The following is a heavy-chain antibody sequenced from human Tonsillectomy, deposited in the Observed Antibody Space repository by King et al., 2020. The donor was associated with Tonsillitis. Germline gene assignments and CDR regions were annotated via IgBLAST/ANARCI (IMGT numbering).Heavy chain of an antibody. D-gene: IGHD6-19*01. CDR1: GFTFSRYA. V-gene: IGHV3-30-3*01. J-gene: IGHJ4*02. CDR2: ISFDGSNK. Sequence: VQLVESGGGVVQPGRSLRLSCAASGFTFSRYALHWVRQAPGKGLEWVAIISFDGSNKYYADSVKGRFTISTDNSKNTLYLQMNSLRAEDTAVYYCARVSDWYYYFDSWGQGTLVTVSS. CDR3: ARVSDWYYYFDS.